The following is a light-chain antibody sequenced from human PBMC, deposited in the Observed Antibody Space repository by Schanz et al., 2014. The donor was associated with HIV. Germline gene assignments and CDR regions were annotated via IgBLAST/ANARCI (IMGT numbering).Light chain of an antibody. CDR1: SRDAGRYNL. V-gene: IGLV2-23*02. CDR3: SSFSNSMTLL. Sequence: QFALTQPASVSGSPGQSITISCTGTSRDAGRYNLLSWYQQYPGKAPKLMIYEISKWPSGVSNRFSGSKSGNTASLTISGLQADDAADYYCSSFSNSMTLLFGGGTKLTVL. CDR2: EIS. J-gene: IGLJ2*01.